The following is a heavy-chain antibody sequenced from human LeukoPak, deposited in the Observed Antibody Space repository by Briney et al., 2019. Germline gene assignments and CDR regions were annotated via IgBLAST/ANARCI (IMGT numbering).Heavy chain of an antibody. V-gene: IGHV1-18*01. D-gene: IGHD1-26*01. CDR1: GYTFTTYG. CDR2: ISIYNGNT. CDR3: ASDLKRSRARWENLGFDP. J-gene: IGHJ5*02. Sequence: GASVKVSCKTSGYTFTTYGITWVRQAPGQGLEWMGWISIYNGNTNYAQMLQGRVTMTTDTSTSTAYMELRSLRSDDTAVYYCASDLKRSRARWENLGFDPWGQGTLVTVSS.